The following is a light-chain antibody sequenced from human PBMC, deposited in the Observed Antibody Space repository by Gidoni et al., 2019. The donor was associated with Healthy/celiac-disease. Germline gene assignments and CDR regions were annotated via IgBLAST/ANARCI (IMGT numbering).Light chain of an antibody. CDR2: AGS. Sequence: QSALTQPASVSGSPGQSTTISCTGTSSDGGSYHLVAWYQQHPGKAPNLMIYAGSKRPSGVSNRFSGSKSGNTASLTISGLQAEDEADYYCCSYAGSVVFGGGTKLTVL. V-gene: IGLV2-23*01. J-gene: IGLJ2*01. CDR3: CSYAGSVV. CDR1: SSDGGSYHL.